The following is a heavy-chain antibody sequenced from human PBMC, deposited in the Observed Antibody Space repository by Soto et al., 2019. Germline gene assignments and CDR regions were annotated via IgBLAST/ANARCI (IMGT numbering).Heavy chain of an antibody. J-gene: IGHJ6*02. Sequence: EVQVVQSGAEVKKPGESLKISCKGSGYSFTSYWIGWVRQMPGKGLEWMGIIYPGDSDTRYSPSFQGQVTISADKSISTAYLQWSSLKASDTAMYYCARYSGADYYYYGMDVWGQGTTVTVSS. D-gene: IGHD1-26*01. V-gene: IGHV5-51*03. CDR2: IYPGDSDT. CDR3: ARYSGADYYYYGMDV. CDR1: GYSFTSYW.